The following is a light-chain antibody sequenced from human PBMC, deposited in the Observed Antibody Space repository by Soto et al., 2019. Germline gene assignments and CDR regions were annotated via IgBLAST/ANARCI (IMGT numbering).Light chain of an antibody. CDR1: QSIDNY. CDR2: GAS. V-gene: IGKV1-39*01. Sequence: DIQLTQSPSSLSASVGDRVTITCRASQSIDNYLNWFQQKPGKAPKLLIYGASILQSGVPSRFSGSGSGTDFTLTISSLQPGDFARYYCQQSYTMPLTFGGGTKVEIK. J-gene: IGKJ4*01. CDR3: QQSYTMPLT.